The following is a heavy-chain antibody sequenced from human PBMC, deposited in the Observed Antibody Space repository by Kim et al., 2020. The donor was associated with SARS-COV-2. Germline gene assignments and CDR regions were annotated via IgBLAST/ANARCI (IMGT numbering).Heavy chain of an antibody. CDR3: ARVRFLEWLFDY. J-gene: IGHJ4*02. D-gene: IGHD3-3*01. Sequence: YAQKFQGRVTMTRDTSISTAYMELSRLRSDDTAVYYCARVRFLEWLFDYWGQGTLVTVSS. V-gene: IGHV1-2*02.